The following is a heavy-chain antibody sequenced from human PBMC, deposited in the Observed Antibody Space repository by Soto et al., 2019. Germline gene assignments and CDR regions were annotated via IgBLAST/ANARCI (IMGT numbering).Heavy chain of an antibody. CDR1: GFTFSSYS. Sequence: PGGSLRLSCAASGFTFSSYSMNWVRQAPGKGLEWVSYISSSSSTIYYADSVKGRFTISRDNAKNSLYLQMNSLRAEDTAVYYCARDLGYYDSSGYFDYWGQGTLVTVS. J-gene: IGHJ4*02. CDR3: ARDLGYYDSSGYFDY. D-gene: IGHD3-22*01. V-gene: IGHV3-48*01. CDR2: ISSSSSTI.